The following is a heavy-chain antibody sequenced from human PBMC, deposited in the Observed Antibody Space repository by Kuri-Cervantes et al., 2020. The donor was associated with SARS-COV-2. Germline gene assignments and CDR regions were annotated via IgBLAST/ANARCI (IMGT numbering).Heavy chain of an antibody. J-gene: IGHJ4*02. V-gene: IGHV1-46*01. D-gene: IGHD1-26*01. Sequence: ASVKVSCKASGYTFTSYYMHWVRQAPGQGLEWMGIINPSGGSTSYAQKLQGRVTMTTDTSTSTAYMELRSLRSDDTAVYYCARVVGATKTPFDYWGQGTLVTVSS. CDR3: ARVVGATKTPFDY. CDR1: GYTFTSYY. CDR2: INPSGGST.